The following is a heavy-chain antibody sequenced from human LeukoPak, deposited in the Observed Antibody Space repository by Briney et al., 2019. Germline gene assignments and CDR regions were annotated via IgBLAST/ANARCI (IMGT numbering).Heavy chain of an antibody. Sequence: PGGSLRLSCAASGFTFSSYAMSWVRQAPGKGLEWVSVISGSGGSTYYADSVKGRFTISRDNSKNTLYLQMNSLRAEDTAVYYCAREGYSSGPRDYYGMDVWGQGTTVTVSS. CDR3: AREGYSSGPRDYYGMDV. V-gene: IGHV3-23*01. D-gene: IGHD6-19*01. CDR1: GFTFSSYA. J-gene: IGHJ6*02. CDR2: ISGSGGST.